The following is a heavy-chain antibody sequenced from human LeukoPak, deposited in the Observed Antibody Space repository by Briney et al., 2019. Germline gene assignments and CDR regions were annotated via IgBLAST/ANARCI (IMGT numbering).Heavy chain of an antibody. CDR1: GFTFKTYW. CDR2: INCDGSST. J-gene: IGHJ3*02. Sequence: PGGSLRLSCAASGFTFKTYWMHWVRQAPGKGLVWVSRINCDGSSTNYADSVKGRFTISRDNAKNTLSLQMNSLRAEDTAVYYCAKAADYGTDAFDIWGQGTMVTVSS. V-gene: IGHV3-74*01. CDR3: AKAADYGTDAFDI. D-gene: IGHD4/OR15-4a*01.